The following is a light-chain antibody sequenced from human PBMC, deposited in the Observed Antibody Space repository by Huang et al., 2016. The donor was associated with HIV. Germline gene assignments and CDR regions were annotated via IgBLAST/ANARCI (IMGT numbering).Light chain of an antibody. CDR3: QQYSSSFLT. J-gene: IGKJ5*01. CDR2: DAS. CDR1: QTISGNY. Sequence: EIVLTQSPVTLSLSPGQRATLSCRASQTISGNYLSWYQQKPGQAPRLLVYDASTTVPGVPERFAGRGSGTDFILSISRLEPDDFAVYYCQQYSSSFLTFGQGTRLEIK. V-gene: IGKV3-20*01.